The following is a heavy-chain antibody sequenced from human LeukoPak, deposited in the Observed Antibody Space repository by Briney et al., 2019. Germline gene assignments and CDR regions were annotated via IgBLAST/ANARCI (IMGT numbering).Heavy chain of an antibody. V-gene: IGHV1-18*01. D-gene: IGHD2-2*01. CDR2: VSAYNGNT. J-gene: IGHJ4*02. Sequence: ASVKVSCKASGYTFTSYGISWVRQAPGQGLEWMGWVSAYNGNTNYAQKFQGRVTMTRDTSISTAYMELSRLRSDDTAVYYCARQGQSSTSCLNYWGQGTLVTVSS. CDR1: GYTFTSYG. CDR3: ARQGQSSTSCLNY.